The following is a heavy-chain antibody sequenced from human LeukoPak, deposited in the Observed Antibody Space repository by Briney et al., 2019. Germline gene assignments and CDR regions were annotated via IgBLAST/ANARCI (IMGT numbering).Heavy chain of an antibody. J-gene: IGHJ4*02. CDR1: GGTFSNSA. V-gene: IGHV1-69*13. Sequence: ASVKVSCKASGGTFSNSAISWVRQAPGQGLEWMGGIIPIFGTANYAQRFQGRVTITADESTTTAYMEVSSLRSEDTAVYYCAKDASTGTFYFDYWGQGTLVTVSS. CDR2: IIPIFGTA. CDR3: AKDASTGTFYFDY. D-gene: IGHD2-2*01.